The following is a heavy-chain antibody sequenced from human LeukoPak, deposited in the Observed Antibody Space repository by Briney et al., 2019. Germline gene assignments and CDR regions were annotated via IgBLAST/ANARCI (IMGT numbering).Heavy chain of an antibody. V-gene: IGHV1-46*01. J-gene: IGHJ6*03. CDR3: ARAVRDGYIDYFYYMDV. Sequence: ASVKVSCKASGYTFTSYYMHWVRQAPGQGLEWMGIINPSGGSTSYAQKFQGRVTMTRDTSISTAYMELSSLRSEDTAIYYCARAVRDGYIDYFYYMDVWGKGTTVTVSS. D-gene: IGHD5-24*01. CDR1: GYTFTSYY. CDR2: INPSGGST.